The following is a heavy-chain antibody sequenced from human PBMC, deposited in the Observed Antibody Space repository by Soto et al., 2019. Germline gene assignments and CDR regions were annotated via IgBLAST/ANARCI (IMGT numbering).Heavy chain of an antibody. D-gene: IGHD1-7*01. CDR1: GFSLSTSGMC. CDR3: ARIRGWNYGGYYYYYGMDV. J-gene: IGHJ6*02. CDR2: IDWDDDK. V-gene: IGHV2-70*01. Sequence: GATLVNPTQSLTLTCTLAGFSLSTSGMCVSWIRQPPGKALEWLALIDWDDDKYYSTSLKTRLTISKDTSKNQVVLTTTNMDPVDTATYYCARIRGWNYGGYYYYYGMDVWGQGTTVTVSS.